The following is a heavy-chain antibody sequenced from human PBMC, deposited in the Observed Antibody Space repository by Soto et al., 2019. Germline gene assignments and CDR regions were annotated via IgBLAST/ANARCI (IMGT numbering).Heavy chain of an antibody. Sequence: EMQLVESGGDLVQPGGSLRLSCAASGFTFGDHAMHWVRHVPGRGLVWVSGISWDSSIIDYGDSVKGRFTISSDNAKNSLYLQMNSLRPEDTALYFCAKDHAGVWSVPRGSFYAYYGMDVWGQGTTVIVSS. V-gene: IGHV3-9*01. D-gene: IGHD3-3*01. J-gene: IGHJ6*02. CDR2: ISWDSSII. CDR3: AKDHAGVWSVPRGSFYAYYGMDV. CDR1: GFTFGDHA.